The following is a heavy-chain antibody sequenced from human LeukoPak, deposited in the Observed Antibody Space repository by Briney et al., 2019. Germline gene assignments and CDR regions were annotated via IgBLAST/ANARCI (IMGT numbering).Heavy chain of an antibody. CDR3: ATYSTRNAREFQS. J-gene: IGHJ1*01. D-gene: IGHD4-11*01. Sequence: GGSLRLSCAASGFTFSSYSMNWVRQAPGKGLEWVSSISSSSSYIYYADSVKGRFTISRDNAENSLYLQMNSLRVEDTAVYYCATYSTRNAREFQSWGQGTLVTVSS. V-gene: IGHV3-21*01. CDR2: ISSSSSYI. CDR1: GFTFSSYS.